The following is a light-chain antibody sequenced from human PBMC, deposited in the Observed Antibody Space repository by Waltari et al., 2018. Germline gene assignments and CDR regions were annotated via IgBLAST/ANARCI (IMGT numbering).Light chain of an antibody. V-gene: IGKV3-15*01. Sequence: EIVMTQSPATLSVSPGERATLSCRASQSVSSNVAWYQQKPGQAPRLLIYGGSTRTTGIPARFSGSGSGTDFTLTISSLQSEDFAVYYCQQYNNWPLTFGGGTKVEIK. CDR2: GGS. J-gene: IGKJ4*01. CDR3: QQYNNWPLT. CDR1: QSVSSN.